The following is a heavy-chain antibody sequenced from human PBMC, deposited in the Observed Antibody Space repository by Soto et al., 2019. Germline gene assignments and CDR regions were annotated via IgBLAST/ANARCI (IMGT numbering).Heavy chain of an antibody. D-gene: IGHD3-16*01. CDR2: IWDDGNQK. V-gene: IGHV3-33*01. CDR3: VRGGKTAGAFDI. J-gene: IGHJ3*02. CDR1: GFTFSNYG. Sequence: QVQLVESGGVVVQPGRSLRLSCAASGFTFSNYGMHWVRQAPGKGLEWVAVIWDDGNQKYYVDSVKGRFTISRDNSENTMFLQMNGLTAEDTAVYYCVRGGKTAGAFDIWGQGTMVTVSS.